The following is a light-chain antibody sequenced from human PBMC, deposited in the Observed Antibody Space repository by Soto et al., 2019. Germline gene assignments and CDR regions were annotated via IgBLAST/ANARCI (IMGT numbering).Light chain of an antibody. CDR1: QDIRKD. V-gene: IGKV1-17*01. CDR2: EAS. CDR3: QQYNSYSWT. Sequence: DIQMTQSPSSLSASVGDRVSITCRASQDIRKDLGWYQQKPGKAPKRLIFEASTLQSGVPSRFSGTGSGTEFTLTITSLQPEDFATYYCQQYNSYSWTFSQGTKV. J-gene: IGKJ1*01.